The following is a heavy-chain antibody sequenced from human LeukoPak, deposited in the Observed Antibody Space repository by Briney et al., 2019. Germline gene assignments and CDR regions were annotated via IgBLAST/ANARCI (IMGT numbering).Heavy chain of an antibody. CDR3: AREGYYYDSSGYSNWFDP. Sequence: APVKVSCKASGYTFTSYYMHWVRQAPGQGLEWMGIINPSGGSTSYAQKFQGRVTMTRDMSTSTVYMELSSLRSEDTAVYYCAREGYYYDSSGYSNWFDPWGQGTLVTVSS. V-gene: IGHV1-46*01. D-gene: IGHD3-22*01. J-gene: IGHJ5*02. CDR2: INPSGGST. CDR1: GYTFTSYY.